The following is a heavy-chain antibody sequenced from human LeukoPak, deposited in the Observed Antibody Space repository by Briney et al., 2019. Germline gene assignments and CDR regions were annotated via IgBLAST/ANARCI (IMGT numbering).Heavy chain of an antibody. CDR1: GYTFTSYG. J-gene: IGHJ4*02. CDR2: ISAYNGDT. CDR3: ARVGEYCSSTSCYKAGGFDY. V-gene: IGHV1-18*01. D-gene: IGHD2-2*02. Sequence: AASVKVSCKASGYTFTSYGISWVRQAPGQGLEWMGWISAYNGDTNYAQKLQGRVTMTTDTPTSTAYMELRSLRSDDTAVYYCARVGEYCSSTSCYKAGGFDYWGQGTLVTVSS.